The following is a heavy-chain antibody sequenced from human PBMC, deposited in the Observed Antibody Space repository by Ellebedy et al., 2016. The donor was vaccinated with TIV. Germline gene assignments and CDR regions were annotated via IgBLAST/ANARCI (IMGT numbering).Heavy chain of an antibody. D-gene: IGHD1-26*01. CDR3: ARGRGGSYSIPFDY. V-gene: IGHV4-34*01. CDR1: GGSFSTYY. CDR2: INHSGST. J-gene: IGHJ4*02. Sequence: SETLSLXXAVYGGSFSTYYWTCIRQPPGKGLEWIGEINHSGSTNYNPSLKSRVTISVDPSKNQFSLKLTSVTAADTAVYYCARGRGGSYSIPFDYWGQGTLVTVSS.